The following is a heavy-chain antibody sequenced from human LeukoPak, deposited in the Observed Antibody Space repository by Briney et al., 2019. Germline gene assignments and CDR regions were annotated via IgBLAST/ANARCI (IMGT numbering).Heavy chain of an antibody. CDR1: GGSISSYY. V-gene: IGHV4-59*08. D-gene: IGHD2-2*01. CDR2: IYYSGST. Sequence: SETLSLTCTVSGGSISSYYWSWIRQPPGKGLEWIGYIYYSGSTNYNPSLKSRVTISVDTSKNQFSLKLSSVTAADTAVYYCARLETDIVVVDVWGQGTTVTVSS. J-gene: IGHJ6*02. CDR3: ARLETDIVVVDV.